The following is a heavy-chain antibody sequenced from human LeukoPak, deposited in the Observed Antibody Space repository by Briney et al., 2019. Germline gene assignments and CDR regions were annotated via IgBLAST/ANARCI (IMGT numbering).Heavy chain of an antibody. V-gene: IGHV1-2*02. Sequence: ASVKVSCKASGYTFTGYYMHWVRQAPGQGLEWMGWINPNSGGTNYAQKFQGRVTMTRDTSISTAYMELSSLRSEDTAVYYCARRRTPITMVRGLIYYYYMDVWGKGTTVTVSS. CDR2: INPNSGGT. CDR3: ARRRTPITMVRGLIYYYYMDV. CDR1: GYTFTGYY. D-gene: IGHD3-10*01. J-gene: IGHJ6*03.